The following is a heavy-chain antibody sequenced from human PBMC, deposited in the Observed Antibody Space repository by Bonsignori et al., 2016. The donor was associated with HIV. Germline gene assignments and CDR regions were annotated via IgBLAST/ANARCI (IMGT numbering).Heavy chain of an antibody. D-gene: IGHD3-22*01. Sequence: WIRQPPGKGLEWIGRIYTSGSTNYNPSLKSRVTISVDTSKNQFSLKVSSVTAADTAVYYCARATYYFDSSSYDPSIGYYYYYMDVWGKGTTVTVSS. CDR2: IYTSGST. J-gene: IGHJ6*03. V-gene: IGHV4-61*02. CDR3: ARATYYFDSSSYDPSIGYYYYYMDV.